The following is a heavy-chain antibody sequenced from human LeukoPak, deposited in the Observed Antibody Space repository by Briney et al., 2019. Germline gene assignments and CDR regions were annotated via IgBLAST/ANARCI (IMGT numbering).Heavy chain of an antibody. CDR2: IGDSGGST. V-gene: IGHV3-23*01. CDR1: GFTFSNYA. D-gene: IGHD3-10*01. Sequence: PRGSLRLSCAASGFTFSNYAMSWVRQAPGKGLEWVSTIGDSGGSTYYADSEKGRFTISRDNSKNTLYLQMNSLRAEDTAVYYCAKSKGVRGIIISWSLGYWGQGTLVTVSS. J-gene: IGHJ4*02. CDR3: AKSKGVRGIIISWSLGY.